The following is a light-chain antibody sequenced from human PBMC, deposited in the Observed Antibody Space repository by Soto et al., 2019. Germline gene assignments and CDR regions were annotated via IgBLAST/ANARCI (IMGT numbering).Light chain of an antibody. Sequence: DIQMPQSPSTLSASVGDRVTITCRASQSISTWLVWYQQKPGKAPKVLIYDASSLQSGVPSRFSGHGSGTAFTLTISSLQPDDSAIYYCQQYKTYATFGHGTKLEIK. CDR3: QQYKTYAT. CDR2: DAS. CDR1: QSISTW. J-gene: IGKJ2*01. V-gene: IGKV1-5*01.